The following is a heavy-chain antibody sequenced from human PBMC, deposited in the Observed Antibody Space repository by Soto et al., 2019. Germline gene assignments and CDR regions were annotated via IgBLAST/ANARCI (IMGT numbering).Heavy chain of an antibody. CDR1: GGSISSGGYY. Sequence: SETLSLTCTVSGGSISSGGYYWSWIRQHPGKGLEWIGYIYYSGSTCYNPSLKSRVTISVDTSKNQFSLKLSSVTAADTAVYYCAREWLRNWFDPWGQGTLVTVSS. V-gene: IGHV4-31*03. CDR3: AREWLRNWFDP. CDR2: IYYSGST. J-gene: IGHJ5*02. D-gene: IGHD5-12*01.